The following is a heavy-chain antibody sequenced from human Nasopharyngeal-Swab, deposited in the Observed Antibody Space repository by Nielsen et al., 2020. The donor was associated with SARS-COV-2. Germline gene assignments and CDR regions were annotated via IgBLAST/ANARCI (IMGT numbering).Heavy chain of an antibody. CDR1: GGTFSSYA. J-gene: IGHJ3*02. V-gene: IGHV1-69*10. Sequence: SVKVPCKASGGTFSSYAISWVRQAPGQGLEWMGGIIPILGIANYAQKFQGRVTITADKSTSTAYMELSSLRSEDTAVYYCARDLRMVRGVMGAFDIWGQGTMVTVSS. CDR3: ARDLRMVRGVMGAFDI. D-gene: IGHD3-10*01. CDR2: IIPILGIA.